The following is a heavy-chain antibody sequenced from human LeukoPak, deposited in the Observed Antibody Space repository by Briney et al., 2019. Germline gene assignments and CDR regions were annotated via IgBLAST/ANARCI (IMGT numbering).Heavy chain of an antibody. Sequence: PSETLSLTCTVSGDSMTSSNHYWVWLRQPPGKGLEWIGSIYYGGSTYYNPSLKSRFTISKDTSKNQFSLKVNTVTAADTAVYHCARRSHCTGDSCYPVWGQGTTVTVSS. J-gene: IGHJ6*02. V-gene: IGHV4-39*01. CDR3: ARRSHCTGDSCYPV. D-gene: IGHD2-15*01. CDR1: GDSMTSSNHY. CDR2: IYYGGST.